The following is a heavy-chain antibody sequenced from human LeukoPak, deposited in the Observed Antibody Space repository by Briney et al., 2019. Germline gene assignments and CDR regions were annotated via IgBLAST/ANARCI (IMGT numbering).Heavy chain of an antibody. CDR1: GFTVSSNY. J-gene: IGHJ4*02. CDR3: ARETLAGFDY. D-gene: IGHD6-19*01. V-gene: IGHV3-53*01. CDR2: IYAGGTT. Sequence: GGSLRLSCAASGFTVSSNYMSWVRQAPGKWLEWVSVIYAGGTTYYADSVKGRFTISRDNSKNTVYLQINSLSAEDTAIYYCARETLAGFDYWGQGILVTVSS.